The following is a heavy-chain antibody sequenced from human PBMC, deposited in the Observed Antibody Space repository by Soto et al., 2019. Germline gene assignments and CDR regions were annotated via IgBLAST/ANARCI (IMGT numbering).Heavy chain of an antibody. CDR1: GFTFSSYS. CDR3: ARRVELDY. V-gene: IGHV3-48*01. D-gene: IGHD1-1*01. J-gene: IGHJ4*02. Sequence: SGFTFSSYSMNWVRQAPGKGLEWVSYISRSSSTIYYADSVKGRFTISRDNAKNSLYLQMNSLRAEDTAVYYCARRVELDYWGQGTLVTVSS. CDR2: ISRSSSTI.